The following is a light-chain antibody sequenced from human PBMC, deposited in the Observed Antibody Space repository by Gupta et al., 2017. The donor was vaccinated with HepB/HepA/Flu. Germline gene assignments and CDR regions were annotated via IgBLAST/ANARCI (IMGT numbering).Light chain of an antibody. CDR3: QKYNNWPPDT. CDR2: GIS. V-gene: IGKV3-15*01. J-gene: IGKJ2*01. CDR1: QSVSSN. Sequence: EIVVIKSPPNLSVSPGETATLSCRASQSVSSNLAWYQKKPGQAPRLLIYGISNRATGNPARFSGSGSGTDFALTISSLEPEDSAVYYCQKYNNWPPDTFGQGTKLEIK.